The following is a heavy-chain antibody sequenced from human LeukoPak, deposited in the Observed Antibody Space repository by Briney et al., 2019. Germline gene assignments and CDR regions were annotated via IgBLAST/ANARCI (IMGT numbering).Heavy chain of an antibody. V-gene: IGHV3-33*01. Sequence: GGSLRLSCAASGFTFSSYGMHWVRQAPGKGLEWVAVIWYDGSNKYYADSVKGRFTISRDNSKNTLYLQMNSLRAEDTAVYYCARGCSGGSCDAFDIWGQGTMVTVSS. D-gene: IGHD2-15*01. J-gene: IGHJ3*02. CDR1: GFTFSSYG. CDR2: IWYDGSNK. CDR3: ARGCSGGSCDAFDI.